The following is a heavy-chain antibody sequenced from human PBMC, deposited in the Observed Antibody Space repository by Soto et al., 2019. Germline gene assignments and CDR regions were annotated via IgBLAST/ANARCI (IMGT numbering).Heavy chain of an antibody. CDR1: GGTFSSYA. J-gene: IGHJ6*02. Sequence: QVLLVQSGAEVKKPGSSVKVSCKASGGTFSSYAISWVRQAPGQGLEWMGGIIPTLGTANYAQKFQGRVTITADESTSTAYMELSSLGSEDTAVYYCARVDTTVVFGGTFYYYGMDVWGQGTTVTVSS. D-gene: IGHD5-18*01. CDR3: ARVDTTVVFGGTFYYYGMDV. V-gene: IGHV1-69*01. CDR2: IIPTLGTA.